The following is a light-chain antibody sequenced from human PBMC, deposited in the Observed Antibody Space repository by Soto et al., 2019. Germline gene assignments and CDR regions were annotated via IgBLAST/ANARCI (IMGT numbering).Light chain of an antibody. CDR1: QSVTRNY. Sequence: EVVLTQSPGTLSLFPGGRASLSCRASQSVTRNYLAWYQQKPGLSPRLLIYGASTRATHIPDRFSGSGSGTDFTLTISSLEPEDFAVYYCQQYGTSPRTFGQGTKVDIK. J-gene: IGKJ1*01. CDR2: GAS. CDR3: QQYGTSPRT. V-gene: IGKV3-20*01.